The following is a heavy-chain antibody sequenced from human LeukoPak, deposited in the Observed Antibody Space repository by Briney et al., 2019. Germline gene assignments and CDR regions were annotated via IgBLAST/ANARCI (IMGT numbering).Heavy chain of an antibody. J-gene: IGHJ6*04. V-gene: IGHV3-48*03. D-gene: IGHD3-9*01. CDR2: ISSSGSTI. CDR3: ARGFPSYYDILTGYFYRNGMDV. Sequence: PGGSLRLSCAASGFTFSSYEMNWVRQAPGKGLEWVSYISSSGSTIYYADSVKGRFTISRDNAKNSLYLQMNSLRAEDTAVYYCARGFPSYYDILTGYFYRNGMDVWGKGTTVTVSS. CDR1: GFTFSSYE.